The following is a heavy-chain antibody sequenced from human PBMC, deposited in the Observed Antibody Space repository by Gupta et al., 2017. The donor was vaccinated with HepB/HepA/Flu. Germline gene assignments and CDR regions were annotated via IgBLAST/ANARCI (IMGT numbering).Heavy chain of an antibody. V-gene: IGHV6-1*01. J-gene: IGHJ6*02. CDR2: TYYRSKWYN. CDR3: ARARSGYYYGSGSYTV. Sequence: QVQLQQSGQGLVKPSQTLSLTCAISRDSVPSNSAAWNWIRKSPSRGLEWLGRTYYRSKWYNDYAVSVKRRITINPDTSKNQFSLQLNSVTPEDTAVYYCARARSGYYYGSGSYTVWGQGTTVTVSS. CDR1: RDSVPSNSAA. D-gene: IGHD3-10*01.